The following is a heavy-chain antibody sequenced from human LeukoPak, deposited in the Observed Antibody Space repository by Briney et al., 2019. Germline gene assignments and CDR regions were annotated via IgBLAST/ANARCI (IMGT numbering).Heavy chain of an antibody. D-gene: IGHD3-16*02. CDR2: MNPNTGQT. CDR1: GYTFSGYH. Sequence: ASVKVSCKAPGYTFSGYHMHWVRQAPGHRLEWMGWMNPNTGQTGSAQNFQGRLTLTRDISISTVYMELSSLRSDDTAVYFCARIHYDYVWGTYRYTRFDPWGQGTLVIVSS. V-gene: IGHV1-8*02. CDR3: ARIHYDYVWGTYRYTRFDP. J-gene: IGHJ5*02.